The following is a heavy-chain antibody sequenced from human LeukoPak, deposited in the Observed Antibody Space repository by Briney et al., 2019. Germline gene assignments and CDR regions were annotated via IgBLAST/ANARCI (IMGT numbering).Heavy chain of an antibody. CDR3: ARVSHGYSYVLPFDY. Sequence: ASVKVSCKASGYTFTSYDINWVRQATGQGLEWMGWMNPNSGNTGYAQKFQDRVTMTRNTSISTAYMELSSLRSEDTAVYYCARVSHGYSYVLPFDYWGQGTLVTVSS. CDR2: MNPNSGNT. CDR1: GYTFTSYD. V-gene: IGHV1-8*01. J-gene: IGHJ4*02. D-gene: IGHD5-18*01.